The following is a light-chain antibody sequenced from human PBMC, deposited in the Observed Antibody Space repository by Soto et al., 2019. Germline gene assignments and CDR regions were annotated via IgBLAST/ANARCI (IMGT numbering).Light chain of an antibody. V-gene: IGLV1-44*01. CDR2: SNT. CDR1: SSNIGGSV. J-gene: IGLJ1*01. CDR3: ASWDDSLTGPV. Sequence: QSVLTQPPSASGTPGQRVTVSCSGSSSNIGGSVVNWYQHIPGTAPKLLIYSNTQRPSGVPDRFSGSKSGTSASLAISGLQSDDEADYYCASWDDSLTGPVFGTGTKLTVL.